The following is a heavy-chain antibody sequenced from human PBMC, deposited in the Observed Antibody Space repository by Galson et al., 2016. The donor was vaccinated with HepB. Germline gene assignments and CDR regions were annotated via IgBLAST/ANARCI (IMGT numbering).Heavy chain of an antibody. CDR2: TYYRSKWYN. J-gene: IGHJ3*02. Sequence: CAISGDSVSSNSAAWSWIRQSPSRGLEWLGRTYYRSKWYNDYAVSVKSRITINPDTSKNQFSLQLNSVTPEDTAVYYCARRRTGNRDAFDIWGQGTMVTVSS. D-gene: IGHD3/OR15-3a*01. V-gene: IGHV6-1*01. CDR1: GDSVSSNSAA. CDR3: ARRRTGNRDAFDI.